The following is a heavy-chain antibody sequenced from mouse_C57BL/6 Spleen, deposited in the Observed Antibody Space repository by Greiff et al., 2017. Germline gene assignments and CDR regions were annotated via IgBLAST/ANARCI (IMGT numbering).Heavy chain of an antibody. Sequence: VQLQQPGAELVRPGSSVKLSCKASGYTFTSYWMDWVKQRPGQGLEWIGNIYPSDSETHYNQKFKDKATLTVDKSSSTAYMQLSSLTSEDSAVYYCARSNYGNYGYFDVWGTGTTVTVSS. J-gene: IGHJ1*03. V-gene: IGHV1-61*01. CDR3: ARSNYGNYGYFDV. D-gene: IGHD2-1*01. CDR2: IYPSDSET. CDR1: GYTFTSYW.